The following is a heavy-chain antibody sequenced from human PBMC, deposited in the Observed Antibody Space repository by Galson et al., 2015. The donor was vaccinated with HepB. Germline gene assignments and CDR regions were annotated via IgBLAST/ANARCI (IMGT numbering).Heavy chain of an antibody. Sequence: SVKVSCKASGYTFTGYYMHWARQAPGQGLEWMGWINPNSGGTNYAQKFQGRVTMTRDTSISTAYMELSRLRSDDTAVYYCARGLGGSWLFDYWGQGTLVTVSS. V-gene: IGHV1-2*02. D-gene: IGHD1-26*01. CDR1: GYTFTGYY. CDR2: INPNSGGT. J-gene: IGHJ4*02. CDR3: ARGLGGSWLFDY.